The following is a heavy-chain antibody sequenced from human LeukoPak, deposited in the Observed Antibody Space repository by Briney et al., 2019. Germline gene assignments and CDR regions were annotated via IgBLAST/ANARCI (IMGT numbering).Heavy chain of an antibody. CDR2: ISGSGGST. CDR3: AKDRHYYGSGSYGYFDY. Sequence: GGSLRLSCAASGFTFSSYAMSWVRQAPGKGLEWVSAISGSGGSTYYADSVKGRFTISRDTSKSTLSPQMNSLGAEDTAVYYCAKDRHYYGSGSYGYFDYWGRGTLVTVSS. J-gene: IGHJ4*02. CDR1: GFTFSSYA. D-gene: IGHD3-10*01. V-gene: IGHV3-23*01.